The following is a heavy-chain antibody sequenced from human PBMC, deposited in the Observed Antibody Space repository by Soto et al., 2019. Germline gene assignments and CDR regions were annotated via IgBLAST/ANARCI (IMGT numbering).Heavy chain of an antibody. J-gene: IGHJ4*02. CDR3: ARHWRDCSGGSCYRPPYYFDY. V-gene: IGHV4-39*01. D-gene: IGHD2-15*01. CDR1: GGSISSSSYY. Sequence: QLQLQESGPGLVKPSETLSLTCTVSGGSISSSSYYWGWIRQPPGKGLEWIGSIYYSGSTYYNPSPKSRVTISVDTSKNQFSLKLSSVTAADTAVYYCARHWRDCSGGSCYRPPYYFDYWGQGTLVTVSS. CDR2: IYYSGST.